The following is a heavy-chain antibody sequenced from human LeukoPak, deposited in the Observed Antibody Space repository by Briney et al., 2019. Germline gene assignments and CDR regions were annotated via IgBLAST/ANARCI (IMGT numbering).Heavy chain of an antibody. CDR1: GYTFTSYA. J-gene: IGHJ6*02. Sequence: ASVKVSCKASGYTFTSYAMNWVRQAPGQGLERMGWINTNTGNPTYAQGFTGRFVFSLDTSVSTAYLQISSLKAEDTAVYYCARVPRNRYDFWSGYSDPYYYYGMDVWGQGTTVTVSS. CDR2: INTNTGNP. CDR3: ARVPRNRYDFWSGYSDPYYYYGMDV. D-gene: IGHD3-3*01. V-gene: IGHV7-4-1*02.